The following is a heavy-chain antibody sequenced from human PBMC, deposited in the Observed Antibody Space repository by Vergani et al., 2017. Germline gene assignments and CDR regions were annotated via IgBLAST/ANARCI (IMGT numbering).Heavy chain of an antibody. CDR3: ARXGARCLEWRLGFDP. V-gene: IGHV4-39*01. J-gene: IGHJ5*02. Sequence: QLQLQESGPGLVKPSETLSLTCTVSGGSISSSSYYWGWIRQPPGKGLEWIGSIYYSGSTYYNPSLKSRVTISVDTSKHQFSLKLSSVTAADTAVYYCARXGARCLEWRLGFDPWGQGTLVTVSS. CDR2: IYYSGST. D-gene: IGHD3-3*01. CDR1: GGSISSSSYY.